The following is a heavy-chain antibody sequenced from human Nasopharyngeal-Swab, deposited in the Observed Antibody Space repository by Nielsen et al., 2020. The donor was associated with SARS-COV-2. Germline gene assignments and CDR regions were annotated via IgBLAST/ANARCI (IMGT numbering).Heavy chain of an antibody. D-gene: IGHD6-19*01. CDR3: AREGIAVAGTSAHPFDY. CDR1: GFTFRDYY. CDR2: ISSSGSTI. J-gene: IGHJ4*02. V-gene: IGHV3-11*04. Sequence: GESLKISCAASGFTFRDYYLSWIRQAPGKGLEWVSYISSSGSTIYYADSVKGRFTISRDNAKNSLYLQMNSLRAEDTAVYYCAREGIAVAGTSAHPFDYWGQGTLVTVSS.